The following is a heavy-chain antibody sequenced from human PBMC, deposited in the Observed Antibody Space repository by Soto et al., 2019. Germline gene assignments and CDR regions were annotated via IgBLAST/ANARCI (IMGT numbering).Heavy chain of an antibody. J-gene: IGHJ4*02. CDR1: GDSISSGGYY. V-gene: IGHV4-31*03. CDR3: ARASGSSYSYFDY. D-gene: IGHD3-10*01. Sequence: QVQLQESGPGLVKPSQTLSLTCTVSGDSISSGGYYWNWIRQHPGKGLEWIGNIYYSGSTYYNTSLKSRVTISVDTSKNQFSLKLTSVTAADTAVYYCARASGSSYSYFDYWGQGTLVTVSS. CDR2: IYYSGST.